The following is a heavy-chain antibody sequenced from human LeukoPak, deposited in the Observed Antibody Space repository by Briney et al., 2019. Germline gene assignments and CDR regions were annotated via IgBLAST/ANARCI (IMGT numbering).Heavy chain of an antibody. J-gene: IGHJ4*02. V-gene: IGHV4-61*01. D-gene: IGHD4-11*01. Sequence: SETLSLTCTVSGGSISSSSYYWGWIRQPPGKGLEWIGYIYYSGSTNYNPSLKSRVTISVDTSKNQFSLKLSSVTAADTAVYYCAREGANSNYFDYWGQGTLVTVSS. CDR2: IYYSGST. CDR1: GGSISSSSYY. CDR3: AREGANSNYFDY.